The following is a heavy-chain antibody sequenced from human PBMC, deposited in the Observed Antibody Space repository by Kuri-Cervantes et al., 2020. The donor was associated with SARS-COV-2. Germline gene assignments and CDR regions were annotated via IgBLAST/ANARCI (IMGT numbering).Heavy chain of an antibody. CDR3: ARFTEYSSSLLDY. D-gene: IGHD6-6*01. CDR2: IYHSGST. V-gene: IGHV4-38-2*01. CDR1: GYSISSGYY. Sequence: ESLKISCAVSGYSISSGYYWGWIRQPPGKGLEWIGSIYHSGSTYYNPSLKSRVTISVDPSKNQFSLKLSSVTAADTAVYYCARFTEYSSSLLDYWGQGTLVTVSS. J-gene: IGHJ4*02.